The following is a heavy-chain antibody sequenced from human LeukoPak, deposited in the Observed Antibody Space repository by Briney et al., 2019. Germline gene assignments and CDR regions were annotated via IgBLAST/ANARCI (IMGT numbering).Heavy chain of an antibody. CDR2: IKQDGSEK. CDR1: GFTFSSYW. J-gene: IGHJ4*02. V-gene: IGHV3-7*03. D-gene: IGHD3-22*01. CDR3: AKEPRYSYDSSGYPY. Sequence: GGSLRLSCAASGFTFSSYWMSWVRQAPGKGLEWVANIKQDGSEKYYVDSVKGRFTISRDNAKNSLYLQMNSLRAEDTAVYYCAKEPRYSYDSSGYPYWGQGTLVTVSS.